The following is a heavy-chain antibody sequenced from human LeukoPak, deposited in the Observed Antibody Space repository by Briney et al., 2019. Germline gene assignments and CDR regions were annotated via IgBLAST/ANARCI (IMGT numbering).Heavy chain of an antibody. V-gene: IGHV3-15*01. CDR3: TTEGYDFWSGYYGVDY. D-gene: IGHD3-3*01. CDR1: GFTFSNAW. J-gene: IGHJ4*02. Sequence: NPGGSLRLSCAASGFTFSNAWMSWVRQAPGKGLEWVGRIKSKTDGGTTDYATPVKGRFTISRDDSKNTLYLQMNSLKTEDTAVYYCTTEGYDFWSGYYGVDYWGQGTLVTVSS. CDR2: IKSKTDGGTT.